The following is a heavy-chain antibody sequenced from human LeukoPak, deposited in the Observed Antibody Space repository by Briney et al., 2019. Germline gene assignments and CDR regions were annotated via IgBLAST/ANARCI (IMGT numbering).Heavy chain of an antibody. V-gene: IGHV3-53*01. CDR1: GFTVSSNY. CDR3: ARGGRPYCINGECYSSGPWGFDY. J-gene: IGHJ4*02. Sequence: GGSLRLSCAASGFTVSSNYMSWVRQAPGKGLEWVSVIYSGGSTYYADSLKGRFTISRNNSKNTLYLQMNSLRAEDTAVYYCARGGRPYCINGECYSSGPWGFDYWGQGTLVTVSS. D-gene: IGHD2-8*01. CDR2: IYSGGST.